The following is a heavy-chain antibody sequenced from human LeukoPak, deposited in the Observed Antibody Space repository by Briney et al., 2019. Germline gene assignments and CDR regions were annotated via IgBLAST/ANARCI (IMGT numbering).Heavy chain of an antibody. Sequence: GESLKISCKGSGYSFTNYRIGWVRQMPGKGLEWMGIIYPGDSDTRYSPSFQGQVTISADKSISTAYLQWSSLKASDTAMYYCARPVIAGSYRSYFDYWGQGALVTVSS. D-gene: IGHD1-26*01. CDR1: GYSFTNYR. J-gene: IGHJ4*02. CDR2: IYPGDSDT. V-gene: IGHV5-51*01. CDR3: ARPVIAGSYRSYFDY.